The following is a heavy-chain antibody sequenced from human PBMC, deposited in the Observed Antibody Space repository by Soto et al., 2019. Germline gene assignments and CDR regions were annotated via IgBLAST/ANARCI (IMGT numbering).Heavy chain of an antibody. D-gene: IGHD2-2*01. J-gene: IGHJ6*02. Sequence: LRLSCAASGFTFSSYGMHWVRQAPGKGLEWVAIISYDGSNKFYADSVKGRFTISRDNPKNTLYLQMNSLRAEDTAVYYCAKTLGYCTSSSCSRDFYYYYGMDVWGQGTTVTVSS. CDR1: GFTFSSYG. CDR2: ISYDGSNK. V-gene: IGHV3-30*18. CDR3: AKTLGYCTSSSCSRDFYYYYGMDV.